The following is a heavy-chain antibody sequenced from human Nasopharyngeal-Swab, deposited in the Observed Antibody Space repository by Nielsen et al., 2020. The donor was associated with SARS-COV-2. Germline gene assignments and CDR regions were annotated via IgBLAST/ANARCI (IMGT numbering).Heavy chain of an antibody. V-gene: IGHV1-69*06. CDR2: IIPIFGTA. Sequence: SVKVSCKASGGTFSSYAISWVRQAPGQGPEWMGGIIPIFGTANYAQKFQGRVTITADKSTSTAYMELSSLRSEDTAVYYCARDPDYGGNSHFDYWGQGTLVTVSS. CDR3: ARDPDYGGNSHFDY. D-gene: IGHD4-23*01. CDR1: GGTFSSYA. J-gene: IGHJ4*02.